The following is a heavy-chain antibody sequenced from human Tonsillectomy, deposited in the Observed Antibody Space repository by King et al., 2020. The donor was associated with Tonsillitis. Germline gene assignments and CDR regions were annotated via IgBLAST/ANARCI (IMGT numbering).Heavy chain of an antibody. D-gene: IGHD2-2*01. CDR1: GGSISSSSYF. CDR2: IYFSGRT. Sequence: LQLQESGPGLVKPSETLSLPCKVSGGSISSSSYFWDWIRQPPGKGLGGVGGIYFSGRTFYNPALTMRVTISVETSKNQFSRKLGSVPAADTAVYYCARRATGIVVVPATRDAFDIWGQGTMVTVSS. J-gene: IGHJ3*02. V-gene: IGHV4-39*01. CDR3: ARRATGIVVVPATRDAFDI.